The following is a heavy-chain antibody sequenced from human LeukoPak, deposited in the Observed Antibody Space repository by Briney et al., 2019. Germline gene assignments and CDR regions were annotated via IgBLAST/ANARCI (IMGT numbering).Heavy chain of an antibody. V-gene: IGHV3-9*01. CDR1: GFTFDDYA. D-gene: IGHD5-12*01. CDR3: ARDAWRRAFNYGMDV. Sequence: GGSLRLSCAASGFTFDDYAMHWVRQAPGKGREWVAGISWSSGNIGYADSVKGRFTISRDNAENSLHLEMNSLRHEDTAVYFCARDAWRRAFNYGMDVWGQGTTVAVSS. CDR2: ISWSSGNI. J-gene: IGHJ6*02.